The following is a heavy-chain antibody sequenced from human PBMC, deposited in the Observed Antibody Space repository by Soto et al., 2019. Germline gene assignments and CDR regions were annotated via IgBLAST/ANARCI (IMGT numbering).Heavy chain of an antibody. CDR2: MNPNSGNT. CDR3: ARFVDTAMATGFDY. J-gene: IGHJ4*02. D-gene: IGHD5-18*01. CDR1: GYTFTSYD. V-gene: IGHV1-8*01. Sequence: GASVKVSCKASGYTFTSYDINWVRQATGQGLEWMGWMNPNSGNTGYAQKFQGRVTITADESTSTAYMELSSLRSEDTAVYYCARFVDTAMATGFDYWGQGTLVTVSS.